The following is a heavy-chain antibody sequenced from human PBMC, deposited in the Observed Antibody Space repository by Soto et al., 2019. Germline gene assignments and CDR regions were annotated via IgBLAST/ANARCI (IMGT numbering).Heavy chain of an antibody. Sequence: SETLSLTCSVSRGSISTVGHYWTWIRQPPGKSLEWIGSIYHTGSTYYSKSLRSRLTMSVDTSKCQFSLRPSSVTAADTAVYYCAGASGTLRSRNCDYWGQGSLDTVSS. CDR3: AGASGTLRSRNCDY. D-gene: IGHD1-26*01. CDR2: IYHTGST. J-gene: IGHJ4*02. V-gene: IGHV4-31*03. CDR1: RGSISTVGHY.